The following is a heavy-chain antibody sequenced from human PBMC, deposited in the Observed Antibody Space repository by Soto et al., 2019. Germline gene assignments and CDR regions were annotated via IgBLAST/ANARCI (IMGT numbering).Heavy chain of an antibody. V-gene: IGHV3-33*01. CDR2: IWYDGSNK. Sequence: QVQLVESGGGVVQPGRSLRLSCAASGFTFSSYGMYWVRQAPGKGLEWVAVIWYDGSNKYYADSVKGRFTISRDNSKNTLYLQMNSLRAEDTAVYYCARSGLVGATFQYYFDYWGQGTLVTVSS. CDR1: GFTFSSYG. CDR3: ARSGLVGATFQYYFDY. D-gene: IGHD1-26*01. J-gene: IGHJ4*02.